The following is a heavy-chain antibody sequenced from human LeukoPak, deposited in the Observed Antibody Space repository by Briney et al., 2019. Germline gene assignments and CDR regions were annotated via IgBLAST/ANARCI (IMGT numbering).Heavy chain of an antibody. J-gene: IGHJ4*02. Sequence: GGSLRLSCKASGFNFNNYAMHWVRQAPGKGLEWVSGISWNSGSIGYADSVKGRFTISRDNAKNSLYLQMNSLRAEDTAVYYCARQTPSSSVDYWGQGTLVTVSS. CDR1: GFNFNNYA. D-gene: IGHD2-15*01. CDR3: ARQTPSSSVDY. V-gene: IGHV3-9*01. CDR2: ISWNSGSI.